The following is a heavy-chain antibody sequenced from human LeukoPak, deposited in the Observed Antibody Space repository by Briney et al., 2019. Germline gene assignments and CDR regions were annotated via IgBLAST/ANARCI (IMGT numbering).Heavy chain of an antibody. Sequence: GESLKISCNGSGYSFTSYWIGWVRQMPGKGLEWMGIIYPGDSDTRYSPSFQGQVTISADKSISTAYLQWSSLKASDTAMYYCARRGYCSGGSCYSNAFDIWGQGTMVTVSS. J-gene: IGHJ3*02. V-gene: IGHV5-51*01. D-gene: IGHD2-15*01. CDR3: ARRGYCSGGSCYSNAFDI. CDR1: GYSFTSYW. CDR2: IYPGDSDT.